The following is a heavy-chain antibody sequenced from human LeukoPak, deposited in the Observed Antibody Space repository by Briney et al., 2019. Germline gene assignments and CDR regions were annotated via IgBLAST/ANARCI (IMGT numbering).Heavy chain of an antibody. CDR2: INPNSGDT. J-gene: IGHJ5*02. CDR3: AREKRVAGSRGGFDP. Sequence: ASVKVSCKASGYTFTGYYMHWVRQAPGQGLEWMGWINPNSGDTNFAQKFQGRVTMTRDKSISTAYMELSRLRSDDTAVYYCAREKRVAGSRGGFDPWGQGTLVTVSS. D-gene: IGHD6-19*01. CDR1: GYTFTGYY. V-gene: IGHV1-2*02.